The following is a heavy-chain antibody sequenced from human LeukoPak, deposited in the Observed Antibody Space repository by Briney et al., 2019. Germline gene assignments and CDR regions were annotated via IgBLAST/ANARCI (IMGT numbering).Heavy chain of an antibody. J-gene: IGHJ4*02. CDR1: GFTFSRYN. V-gene: IGHV3-48*04. CDR2: LSATGTTI. CDR3: ARASGYYDLGPGY. Sequence: QPGGSLRLSCAASGFTFSRYNMNWVRQGPGKGLEWVSYLSATGTTIYYADSVKGRFTISRDNAKNSLYLQMNSLRAEDTAVYYCARASGYYDLGPGYWGQGTLVTVSS. D-gene: IGHD3-22*01.